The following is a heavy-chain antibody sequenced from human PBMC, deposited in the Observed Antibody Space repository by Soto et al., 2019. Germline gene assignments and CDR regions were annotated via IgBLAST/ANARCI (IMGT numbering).Heavy chain of an antibody. CDR1: GYIFTNYA. CDR3: ARSGYSSGWYHWYFDF. CDR2: INGGNGNT. V-gene: IGHV1-3*01. D-gene: IGHD6-19*01. Sequence: QVQLVQSGAEVKKPGASVQVSCKASGYIFTNYAIHWVRQAPGQRLEWMGWINGGNGNTKYSQKFQGRVTITRDTSASTGYMDLSSLRSEDTAVYYCARSGYSSGWYHWYFDFWGRGTLVTVSS. J-gene: IGHJ2*01.